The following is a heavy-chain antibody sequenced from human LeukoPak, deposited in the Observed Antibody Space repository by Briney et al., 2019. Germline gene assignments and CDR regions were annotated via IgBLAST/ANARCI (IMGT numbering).Heavy chain of an antibody. Sequence: GGSLRLSCEASGFTFNTYAIYWVRQAPGKGLEWVSGICGSGGCTYYADSVKGRFTISRDNSKNTVYLQMNSLTADDTAVYYCAKDVPASGWRGFDFWGQGTLVTVSS. CDR3: AKDVPASGWRGFDF. CDR2: ICGSGGCT. V-gene: IGHV3-23*01. J-gene: IGHJ4*02. CDR1: GFTFNTYA. D-gene: IGHD6-19*01.